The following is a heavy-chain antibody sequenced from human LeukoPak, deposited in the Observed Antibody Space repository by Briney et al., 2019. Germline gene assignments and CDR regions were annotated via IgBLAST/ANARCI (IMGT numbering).Heavy chain of an antibody. V-gene: IGHV4-30-2*01. J-gene: IGHJ4*02. Sequence: PSETLSLTCAVSGGSISSGGYSWSWLRQPPGTGLEWIGYIYHSGSTYYNPSLKSRVTISVDRSKNQFSLKLSSVTAADTAVYYCARAPGGWGYRSSWLYFDYRGQGTLVTVSS. CDR2: IYHSGST. CDR3: ARAPGGWGYRSSWLYFDY. CDR1: GGSISSGGYS. D-gene: IGHD6-13*01.